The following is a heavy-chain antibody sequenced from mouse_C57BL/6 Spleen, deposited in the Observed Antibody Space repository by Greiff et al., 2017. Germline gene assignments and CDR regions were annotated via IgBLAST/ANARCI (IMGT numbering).Heavy chain of an antibody. CDR3: ARTYYDSLSFDY. V-gene: IGHV1-53*01. CDR2: INPSNGGT. J-gene: IGHJ2*01. CDR1: GYTFTSYW. D-gene: IGHD2-4*01. Sequence: QFQLQQSGTELVKPGASVKLSCKASGYTFTSYWMHWVKQRPGQGLEWIGNINPSNGGTNYNEKFKSKATLPVDKSSSTAYMQLSSLTSEDSAVYYCARTYYDSLSFDYWGQGTTLTVSS.